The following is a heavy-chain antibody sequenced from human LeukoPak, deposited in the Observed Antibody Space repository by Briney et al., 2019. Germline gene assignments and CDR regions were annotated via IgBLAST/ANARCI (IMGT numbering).Heavy chain of an antibody. Sequence: PGGSLRLSCAASGVSFSTYWMSWVRQAPGKGLEWVANIKQDGSEKYYVDSVKGRFTISRDNAENSLYLQMNSLGAEDTAVYYCAGDRGSYRTFDYWGQGTLVIVSS. V-gene: IGHV3-7*01. J-gene: IGHJ4*02. CDR2: IKQDGSEK. CDR1: GVSFSTYW. D-gene: IGHD1-26*01. CDR3: AGDRGSYRTFDY.